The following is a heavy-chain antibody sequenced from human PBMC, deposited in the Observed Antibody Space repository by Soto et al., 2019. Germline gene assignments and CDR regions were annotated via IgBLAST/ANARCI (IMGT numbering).Heavy chain of an antibody. CDR2: IIPIFGTA. D-gene: IGHD2-2*01. CDR1: GGTFSSYA. V-gene: IGHV1-69*01. Sequence: QVQLVQSGAEVKKPGSSVKVSCKASGGTFSSYAISWVRQAPGQGLEWMGGIIPIFGTANYAQKFQGRVTITADESTSTAYMELSSLSSEDTAVYYCARGQDIVVVPAARRSYYYYGMDVWGQGTTVTVSS. CDR3: ARGQDIVVVPAARRSYYYYGMDV. J-gene: IGHJ6*02.